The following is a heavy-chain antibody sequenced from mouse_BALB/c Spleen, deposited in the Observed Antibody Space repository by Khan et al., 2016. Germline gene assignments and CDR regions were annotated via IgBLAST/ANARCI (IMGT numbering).Heavy chain of an antibody. D-gene: IGHD2-4*01. Sequence: EVQLLETGGGLVQPGGSRGLSCEGSGFTFSGFWMSWVRQTPGKTLEWIGAINSDGSAINYAPSIKDRFTIFRDNDKSTLYLQMSNVRSEDTATYFCMRYNYDYWYFNVWGAGTTVTVSS. CDR2: INSDGSAI. CDR3: MRYNYDYWYFNV. J-gene: IGHJ1*01. V-gene: IGHV11-2*02. CDR1: GFTFSGFW.